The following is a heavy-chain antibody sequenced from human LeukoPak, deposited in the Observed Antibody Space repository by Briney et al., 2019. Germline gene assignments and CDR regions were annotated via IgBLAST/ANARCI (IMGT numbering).Heavy chain of an antibody. Sequence: GGSLRLSCAASGFTFSSYSMNWVRQAPGKGLEWVSSISSSSSYIYYADSVKGRFTISRDNAKNSLYLQMNSLRAEDTAVYYCARHSEGPVNDAFDIWGQGTKVTVSS. V-gene: IGHV3-21*04. CDR3: ARHSEGPVNDAFDI. D-gene: IGHD2-2*01. CDR2: ISSSSSYI. J-gene: IGHJ3*02. CDR1: GFTFSSYS.